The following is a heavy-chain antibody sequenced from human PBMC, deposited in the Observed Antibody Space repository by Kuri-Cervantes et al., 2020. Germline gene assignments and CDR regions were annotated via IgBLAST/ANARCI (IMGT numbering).Heavy chain of an antibody. D-gene: IGHD3-3*01. V-gene: IGHV3-30*02. CDR1: GFTFSHYG. CDR3: ARDQQPGVVIIPDYFDY. Sequence: GESLKISCAASGFTFSHYGMHWVRQAPGKGLEWVSFIRYDGSNKYYADSVKGRFTISRDNSKNTLYLQMNSLRREDTAVYYCARDQQPGVVIIPDYFDYWGQGTLVTVSS. CDR2: IRYDGSNK. J-gene: IGHJ4*02.